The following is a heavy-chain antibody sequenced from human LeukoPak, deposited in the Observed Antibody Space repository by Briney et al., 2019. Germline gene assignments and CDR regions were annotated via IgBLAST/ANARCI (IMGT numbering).Heavy chain of an antibody. J-gene: IGHJ4*02. CDR3: ARGRPYYDFWSGYYTPYYFDY. V-gene: IGHV4-34*01. Sequence: SETLSLTCAVYGGSFSGYYWSWIRQPPGKGLEWIGEINRSGSTNYNPSLKSRVTISVDTSKNQFSLKLSSVTAADTAVYYCARGRPYYDFWSGYYTPYYFDYWGQGTLVTVSS. CDR1: GGSFSGYY. D-gene: IGHD3-3*01. CDR2: INRSGST.